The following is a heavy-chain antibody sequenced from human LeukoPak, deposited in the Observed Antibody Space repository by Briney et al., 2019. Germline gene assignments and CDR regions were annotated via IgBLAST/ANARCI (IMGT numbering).Heavy chain of an antibody. CDR3: ARDLMKVAADPFDY. D-gene: IGHD6-13*01. CDR2: FDPEDGET. Sequence: ASVTVSCTVSGYTLTELSMHWVRQAPGKGLEWMGGFDPEDGETIYAQKFQGRVTMAEDTSTDTAYMELSSLRSEDTAVYYCARDLMKVAADPFDYWGQGTLVTVSS. CDR1: GYTLTELS. V-gene: IGHV1-24*01. J-gene: IGHJ4*02.